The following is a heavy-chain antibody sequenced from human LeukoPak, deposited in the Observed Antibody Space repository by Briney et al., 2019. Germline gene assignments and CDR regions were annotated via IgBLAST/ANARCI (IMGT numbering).Heavy chain of an antibody. CDR2: IHDSGTT. J-gene: IGHJ5*02. CDR3: ARNRGT. D-gene: IGHD3-10*01. Sequence: SETLSLTCTVSGDSVSSGSDYWSWIRQTPGEGLEWIGFIHDSGTTYYSPSFNSRVTISVDTSKNQFSPKLTSVTAADTAVYYCARNRGTWGQGTLVTVSS. CDR1: GDSVSSGSDY. V-gene: IGHV4-61*01.